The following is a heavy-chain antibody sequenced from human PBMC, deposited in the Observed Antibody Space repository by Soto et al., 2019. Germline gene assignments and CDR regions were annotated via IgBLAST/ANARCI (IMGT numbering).Heavy chain of an antibody. CDR3: ARRSSGWYFDY. V-gene: IGHV3-23*01. CDR1: GFTFSSYA. CDR2: ISGSGGST. D-gene: IGHD6-19*01. Sequence: EVQLLESGGGLVQPGGSLRLSCAASGFTFSSYAMSWVRQAPGKGLEWVSAISGSGGSTYYADSVKGRFTISRDNSKNTLYLQMNSLSAENTAVYYCARRSSGWYFDYWGQGTLVTVSS. J-gene: IGHJ4*02.